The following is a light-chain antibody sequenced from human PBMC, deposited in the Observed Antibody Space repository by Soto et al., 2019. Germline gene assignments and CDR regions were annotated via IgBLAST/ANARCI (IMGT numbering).Light chain of an antibody. CDR2: LEGSGSY. Sequence: QPVLTQSSSASASLGSSVKLTCTLSSGHSSYIIAWHQQQPGKAPRYLMKLEGSGSYNKGSGVPDRFSGSSSGADRNLTISNLQSEDEADYYCETWDSNTRVFGGGTKLTVL. CDR3: ETWDSNTRV. V-gene: IGLV4-60*03. J-gene: IGLJ3*02. CDR1: SGHSSYI.